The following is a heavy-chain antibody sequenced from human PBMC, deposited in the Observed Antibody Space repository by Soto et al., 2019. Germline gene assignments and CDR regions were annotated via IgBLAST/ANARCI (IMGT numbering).Heavy chain of an antibody. CDR3: ARGYPSIMIVGVNNCFDP. Sequence: GGSLRLSCAASGFTFSSYGMHWVRQAPGKGLEWVAVIWYDGSNKYYADSVKGRFTISRDNSTSTAYMELNSLRSEDTAVYYWARGYPSIMIVGVNNCFDPGGQGTLVTVSS. V-gene: IGHV3-33*01. CDR2: IWYDGSNK. J-gene: IGHJ5*02. CDR1: GFTFSSYG. D-gene: IGHD3-22*01.